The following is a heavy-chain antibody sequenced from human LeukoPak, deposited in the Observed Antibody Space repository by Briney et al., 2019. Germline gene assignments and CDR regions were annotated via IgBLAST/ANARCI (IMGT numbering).Heavy chain of an antibody. V-gene: IGHV3-53*01. D-gene: IGHD4-23*01. CDR1: GFTVSSNY. Sequence: GGSLRLSCAASGFTVSSNYMSWVRQAPGKGLEWVSVIYSGGSTYYADSVKGRFTISRDNSKNTLYHQMNSLRAEDTAVYYCARVNSERRNYYGMDVWGKGTTVTVSS. J-gene: IGHJ6*04. CDR2: IYSGGST. CDR3: ARVNSERRNYYGMDV.